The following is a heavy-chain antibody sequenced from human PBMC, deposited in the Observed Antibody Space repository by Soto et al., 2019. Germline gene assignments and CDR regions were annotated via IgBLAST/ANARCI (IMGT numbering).Heavy chain of an antibody. V-gene: IGHV1-18*01. CDR3: ARLAWFPTNWFDP. J-gene: IGHJ5*02. CDR2: ISAYNGNT. CDR1: GYTFTSYG. Sequence: GASVKVSCKASGYTFTSYGISCVRQAPGQGLEWMGWISAYNGNTNYAQKLQGRVTMTTDTSTSAAYMELRSLRSDDTAVYYCARLAWFPTNWFDPWGQGTLVTVSS. D-gene: IGHD3-10*01.